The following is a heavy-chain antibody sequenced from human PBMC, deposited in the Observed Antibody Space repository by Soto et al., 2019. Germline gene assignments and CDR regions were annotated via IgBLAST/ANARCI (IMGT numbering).Heavy chain of an antibody. CDR3: GGLIAAAGTAWIGWFDP. CDR1: GFTFSSYS. CDR2: ISSSSSYI. D-gene: IGHD6-13*01. J-gene: IGHJ5*02. V-gene: IGHV3-21*01. Sequence: GGSLRLSCAASGFTFSSYSMNWVRQAPGKGLEWVSSISSSSSYIYYADSVKGRFTISRDNAKNSLYLQMNSLRAEDTAVYYCGGLIAAAGTAWIGWFDPWGQGTLVTVSS.